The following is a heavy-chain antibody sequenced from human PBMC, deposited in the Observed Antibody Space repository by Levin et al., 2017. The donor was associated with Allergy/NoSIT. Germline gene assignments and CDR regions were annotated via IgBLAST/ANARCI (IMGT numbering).Heavy chain of an antibody. J-gene: IGHJ4*02. CDR1: GYRFTDYW. CDR3: VRLYGMVRGVPYYFDY. D-gene: IGHD3-10*01. Sequence: GESLKISCKGYGYRFTDYWIGWVRQMPGKGLEWMGLIYPGDSNTRYSPSFQGQVTISADKSISAAYLQCGSLKASDTAMYHCVRLYGMVRGVPYYFDYWGQGTLVTVSS. CDR2: IYPGDSNT. V-gene: IGHV5-51*01.